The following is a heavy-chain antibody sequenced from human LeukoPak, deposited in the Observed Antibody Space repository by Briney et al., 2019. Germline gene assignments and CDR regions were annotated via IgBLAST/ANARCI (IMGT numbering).Heavy chain of an antibody. CDR3: AKDLDLYYYDSRGYERAFDI. V-gene: IGHV3-23*01. CDR1: GFTFSSYA. J-gene: IGHJ3*02. Sequence: GGSLRLSCAASGFTFSSYAMSWVRQAPGKGLEWVPAISGSGGSTYYADSVKGRFTISRDNSKNTLYLQMNSLRAEDTAVYYCAKDLDLYYYDSRGYERAFDIWGQGRMVTVSS. CDR2: ISGSGGST. D-gene: IGHD3-22*01.